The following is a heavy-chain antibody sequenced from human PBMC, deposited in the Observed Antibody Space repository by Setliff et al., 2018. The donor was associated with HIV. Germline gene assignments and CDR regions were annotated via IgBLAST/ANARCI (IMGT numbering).Heavy chain of an antibody. CDR1: GYTFTGYY. V-gene: IGHV1-2*02. J-gene: IGHJ3*02. D-gene: IGHD3-22*01. CDR2: INPKSGGT. Sequence: ASVKVCCKASGYTFTGYYMYWVRQAPGQGLEWMGWINPKSGGTNYAQKFQGRVTMTRDTSISTAYMELSRLRSDDTAVYYCAMAYYYDSSGYRNDAFDIWGQGTMVTVSS. CDR3: AMAYYYDSSGYRNDAFDI.